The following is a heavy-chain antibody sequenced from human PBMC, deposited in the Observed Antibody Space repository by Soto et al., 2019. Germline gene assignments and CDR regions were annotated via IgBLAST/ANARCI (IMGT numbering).Heavy chain of an antibody. CDR3: ARVLYYYDSSELPGYYYYGMDV. Sequence: GGSLRLSCAASGFTFSSYWMHWVRQAPGKGLVWVSRINSDGSSTSYADSVKGRFTISRDNAKNTLYLQMNSLRAEDTAVYYCARVLYYYDSSELPGYYYYGMDVWGQGTTVTVSS. CDR2: INSDGSST. J-gene: IGHJ6*02. D-gene: IGHD3-22*01. V-gene: IGHV3-74*01. CDR1: GFTFSSYW.